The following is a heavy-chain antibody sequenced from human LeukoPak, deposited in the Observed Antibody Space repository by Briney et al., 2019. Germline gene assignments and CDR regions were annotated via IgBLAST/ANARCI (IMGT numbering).Heavy chain of an antibody. CDR3: ARGLYNWNDGYYFDY. CDR1: GFTFSSYA. J-gene: IGHJ4*02. V-gene: IGHV3-30*04. D-gene: IGHD1-1*01. CDR2: ISYDGSNK. Sequence: GGSLRLSCAASGFTFSSYAMHWVRQAPGKGLEWVAVISYDGSNKYYADSVKGRFTISRDNYKNTLYLQMNSLRAEDTAVYYCARGLYNWNDGYYFDYWGQGTLVTVSS.